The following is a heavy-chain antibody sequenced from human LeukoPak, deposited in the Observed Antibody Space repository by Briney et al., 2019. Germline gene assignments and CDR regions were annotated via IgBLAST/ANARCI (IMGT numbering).Heavy chain of an antibody. Sequence: PSETLSLTCTVSGGSISSSSYYWGWIRQPPGKGLEWIGSIYYSGSTYYNPSLKSRVTISVDTSKNQFSLKLSSVTAADTAVYYCARRWWYPRGWFDPWGQGTLVTVSS. CDR3: ARRWWYPRGWFDP. V-gene: IGHV4-39*01. J-gene: IGHJ5*02. CDR1: GGSISSSSYY. CDR2: IYYSGST. D-gene: IGHD2-15*01.